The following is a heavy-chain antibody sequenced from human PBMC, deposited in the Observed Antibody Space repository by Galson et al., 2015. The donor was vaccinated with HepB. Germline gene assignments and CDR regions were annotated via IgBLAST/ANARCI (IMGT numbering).Heavy chain of an antibody. J-gene: IGHJ4*02. V-gene: IGHV4-39*07. CDR1: GGSISSSSYY. CDR2: IYYSGST. Sequence: SETLSLTCTVSGGSISSSSYYWGWIRQPPGKGLEWIGSIYYSGSTYYNPSLKSRVTISVDTSKNQFSLKLSSVTAADTAVYYCATDQDIGIAVAGPFDYWGQGTLVTVSS. CDR3: ATDQDIGIAVAGPFDY. D-gene: IGHD6-19*01.